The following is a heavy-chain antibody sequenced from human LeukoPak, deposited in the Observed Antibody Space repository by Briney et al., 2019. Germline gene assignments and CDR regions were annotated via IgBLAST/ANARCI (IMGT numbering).Heavy chain of an antibody. V-gene: IGHV3-23*01. CDR3: AYYYDSSGYYYFDY. J-gene: IGHJ4*02. CDR2: ISGSGGST. Sequence: GGSLRLSCAASGFTFSSYAMSWVRQAPGKGLEWVSAISGSGGSTYYADSVKGRFTISRDNSKNTLYLQMNSLRAEDTAVYYCAYYYDSSGYYYFDYWGQGTLVTVSS. D-gene: IGHD3-22*01. CDR1: GFTFSSYA.